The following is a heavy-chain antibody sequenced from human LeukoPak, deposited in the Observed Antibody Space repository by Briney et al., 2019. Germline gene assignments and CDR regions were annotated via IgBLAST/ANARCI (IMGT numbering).Heavy chain of an antibody. CDR2: ISSSSTYI. CDR1: GFTFSSYT. V-gene: IGHV3-21*04. D-gene: IGHD3-10*01. CDR3: AKIWFGELSHFDY. Sequence: PGGSLRLSCAASGFTFSSYTMKWVRQAPGKGLEWVSSISSSSTYIYYADSVKGRFTISRDNSKNTLYLQISSLRAEDTAVYYCAKIWFGELSHFDYWGQGALASVSS. J-gene: IGHJ4*02.